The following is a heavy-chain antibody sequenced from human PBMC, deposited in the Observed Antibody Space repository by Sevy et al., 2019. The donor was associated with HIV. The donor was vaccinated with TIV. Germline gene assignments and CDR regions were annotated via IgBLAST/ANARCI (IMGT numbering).Heavy chain of an antibody. CDR3: ARERKSVVVVVAATMGINWFDP. CDR1: GFTFSSYS. V-gene: IGHV3-48*01. J-gene: IGHJ5*02. D-gene: IGHD2-15*01. Sequence: GGSLRLSCAASGFTFSSYSMNWVRQAPGKGLEWVSYISSSSSTIYYADSVKGRFTISRDNAKNSLYLQMNSLGAEDTAVYYCARERKSVVVVVAATMGINWFDPWGQGTLVTVSS. CDR2: ISSSSSTI.